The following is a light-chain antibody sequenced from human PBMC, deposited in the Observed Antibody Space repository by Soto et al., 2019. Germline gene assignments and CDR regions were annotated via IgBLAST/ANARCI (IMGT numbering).Light chain of an antibody. CDR1: SSDVGGYNY. V-gene: IGLV2-14*01. Sequence: QSVLTQPASVSGSPGQSITISCTGTSSDVGGYNYVSWYQHHPVKAPKLMIYEVSNRPSGVSDRFSGSRSGNTASLTISGHQAEDESDYYCISYTSSSTWVFGGGTKLTVL. J-gene: IGLJ3*02. CDR2: EVS. CDR3: ISYTSSSTWV.